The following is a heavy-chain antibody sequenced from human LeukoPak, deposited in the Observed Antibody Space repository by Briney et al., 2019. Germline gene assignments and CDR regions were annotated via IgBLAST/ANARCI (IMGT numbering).Heavy chain of an antibody. D-gene: IGHD2-8*01. CDR2: IFGIVGST. CDR3: AKGAQGILYTFDY. Sequence: IFGIVGSTYYPASVKGRFTISRDNSKNTLYLQMNSLRAEDTAVYYCAKGAQGILYTFDYWGQGTLVTVSS. J-gene: IGHJ4*02. V-gene: IGHV3-23*01.